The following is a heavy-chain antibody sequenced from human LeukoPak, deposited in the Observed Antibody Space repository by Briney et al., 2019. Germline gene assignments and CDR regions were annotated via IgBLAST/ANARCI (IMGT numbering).Heavy chain of an antibody. CDR3: AREKGVGATMEGATDY. Sequence: GGSLRLSCAASGFNFSNYVMGWVRQAPGKGLEWVSAFSGSGGHAYHADAVEGRFSISRDTSKNTLYLQMNSLRAEDTAVYYYAREKGVGATMEGATDYWGQGTLVTVSS. CDR1: GFNFSNYV. J-gene: IGHJ4*02. V-gene: IGHV3-23*01. D-gene: IGHD1-26*01. CDR2: FSGSGGHA.